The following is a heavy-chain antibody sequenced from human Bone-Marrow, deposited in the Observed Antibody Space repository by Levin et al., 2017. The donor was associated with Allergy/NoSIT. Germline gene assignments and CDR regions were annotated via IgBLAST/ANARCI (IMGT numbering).Heavy chain of an antibody. CDR1: GFTFSTYS. D-gene: IGHD2-21*01. CDR2: IGSSTNYI. J-gene: IGHJ4*02. V-gene: IGHV3-21*01. CDR3: ATVYCNGGACYSTFGS. Sequence: GGSLRLSCAASGFTFSTYSMNWVRQAPGKGPEWVSYIGSSTNYIYYADSVKGRFTISRDNAKNSLYLHMRSLRAEDTAMYYCATVYCNGGACYSTFGSWGQGTLVTVSS.